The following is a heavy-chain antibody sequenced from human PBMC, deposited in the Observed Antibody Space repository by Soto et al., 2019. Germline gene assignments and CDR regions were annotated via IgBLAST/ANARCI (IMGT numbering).Heavy chain of an antibody. D-gene: IGHD3-10*01. V-gene: IGHV3-48*03. CDR3: AKDEVRTPSLYAMDV. CDR2: ISSSGSTI. Sequence: PGGSLRLSCAASGFTFSSYEMNWVRQAPGKGLEWVSYISSSGSTIYYVDSVKGRFTISRDNSKNTLYLQMNSLRVEDTAVYFCAKDEVRTPSLYAMDVWGQGTTVTVSS. J-gene: IGHJ6*02. CDR1: GFTFSSYE.